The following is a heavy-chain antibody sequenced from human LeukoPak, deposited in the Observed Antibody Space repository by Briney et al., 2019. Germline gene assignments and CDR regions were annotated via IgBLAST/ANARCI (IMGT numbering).Heavy chain of an antibody. D-gene: IGHD3-10*01. CDR3: ARVLAMIRGAPFDY. Sequence: ASVKVSCKASGYTFTSYAMNWVRQAPGQGLEWMGWTNTKTGNPTYAQDFTGRFVFSLDTSVSTVYLQISSLKAEDTAVYYCARVLAMIRGAPFDYWGQGTLVTVSS. CDR2: TNTKTGNP. CDR1: GYTFTSYA. J-gene: IGHJ4*02. V-gene: IGHV7-4-1*02.